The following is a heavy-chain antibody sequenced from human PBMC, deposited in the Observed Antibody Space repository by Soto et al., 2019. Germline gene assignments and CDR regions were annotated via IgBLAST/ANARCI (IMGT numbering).Heavy chain of an antibody. J-gene: IGHJ4*02. D-gene: IGHD5-18*01. CDR1: GGCINSSSNY. V-gene: IGHV4-39*02. CDR2: IYFSGST. CDR3: AGHPRGYTYGYSDY. Sequence: SETLSLTCTVSGGCINSSSNYWAWIRQPPGKGLEWIGSIYFSGSTYYNPSLKSRVTISVDTSKNHFSLKLSSVTAADTAVYYCAGHPRGYTYGYSDYWGQGTLVT.